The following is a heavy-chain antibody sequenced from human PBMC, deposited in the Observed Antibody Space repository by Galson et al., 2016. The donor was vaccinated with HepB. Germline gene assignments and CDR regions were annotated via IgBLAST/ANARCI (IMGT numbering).Heavy chain of an antibody. Sequence: SLRLSCAASGFTFSSYSMTWVRQAPGKGLEWVANIKQDGSEKYYVDSVKGRFTISRDNAKNSLYLQMNSLRGEDTAVYYCARGRGVDFWGQGTTVTVSS. CDR1: GFTFSSYS. J-gene: IGHJ6*02. V-gene: IGHV3-7*03. CDR2: IKQDGSEK. CDR3: ARGRGVDF.